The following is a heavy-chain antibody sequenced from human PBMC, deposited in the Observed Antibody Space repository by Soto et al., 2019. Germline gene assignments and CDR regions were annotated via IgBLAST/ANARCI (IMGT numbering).Heavy chain of an antibody. CDR2: IDYSGST. CDR3: ARDSKRGYSGYDKLDY. V-gene: IGHV4-61*01. J-gene: IGHJ4*02. D-gene: IGHD5-12*01. Sequence: NPSETLSLTCTVSGGSVSSGSYYWSWIRQPPGKGLEWIGYIDYSGSTNYNPSLKSRVTISVDTSKNQFSLKLSSVTAADTAVYYCARDSKRGYSGYDKLDYWGQGTLVTVSS. CDR1: GGSVSSGSYY.